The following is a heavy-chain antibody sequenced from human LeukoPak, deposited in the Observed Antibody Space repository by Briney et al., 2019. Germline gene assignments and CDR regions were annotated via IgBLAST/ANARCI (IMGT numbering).Heavy chain of an antibody. V-gene: IGHV3-21*01. Sequence: PGGSLRLSCAASGFTFSSYSMNWVRQAPGKGLEWVSSISSSSSYIYYADSVKGRFTISRDNAKNSLYLQMNSLRAEDTAVYYCAREGTEMATISGFDYWGQGTLVTVSS. CDR3: AREGTEMATISGFDY. J-gene: IGHJ4*02. CDR1: GFTFSSYS. CDR2: ISSSSSYI. D-gene: IGHD5-24*01.